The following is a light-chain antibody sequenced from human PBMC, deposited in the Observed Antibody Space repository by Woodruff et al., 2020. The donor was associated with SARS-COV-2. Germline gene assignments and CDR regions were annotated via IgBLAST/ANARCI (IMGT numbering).Light chain of an antibody. CDR3: CSYAGSYTWV. CDR2: SNN. J-gene: IGLJ3*02. V-gene: IGLV1-44*01. CDR1: NT. Sequence: NTVNWYQQLPGTAPKLLIYSNNQRPSGVPDRFSGSKSGNTASLTISGLQAEDEADYYCCSYAGSYTWVFGGGTKLT.